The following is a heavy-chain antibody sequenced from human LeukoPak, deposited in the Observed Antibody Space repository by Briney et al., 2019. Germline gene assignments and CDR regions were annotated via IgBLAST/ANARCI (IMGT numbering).Heavy chain of an antibody. CDR3: ARETRYCSSTSCSTLDY. D-gene: IGHD2-2*01. J-gene: IGHJ4*02. CDR2: IYTSGST. V-gene: IGHV4-39*07. Sequence: PSETLSLTCTVSGGSISSSSYYWGWIRQPPGKGLEWIGSIYTSGSTNYDPSLNSQVTISVDTSKNQFSLKLSSVTAADTAVYYCARETRYCSSTSCSTLDYWGQGTLVTVSS. CDR1: GGSISSSSYY.